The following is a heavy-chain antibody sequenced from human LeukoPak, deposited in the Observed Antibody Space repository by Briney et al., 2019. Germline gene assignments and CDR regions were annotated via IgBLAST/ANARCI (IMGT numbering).Heavy chain of an antibody. CDR3: AKVKDTSGSRFDY. Sequence: GGSLRLSCAASGFTFRSYDMSWVRQAPGKGLEWVSDITGTGGNTYYADSVKGRFTISRDNSKNALYLQMNSLRDEDTAVYYCAKVKDTSGSRFDYWGQGTLVTVSS. V-gene: IGHV3-23*01. CDR1: GFTFRSYD. J-gene: IGHJ4*02. D-gene: IGHD3-22*01. CDR2: ITGTGGNT.